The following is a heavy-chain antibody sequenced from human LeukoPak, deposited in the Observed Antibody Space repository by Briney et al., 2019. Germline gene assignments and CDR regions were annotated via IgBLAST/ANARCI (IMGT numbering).Heavy chain of an antibody. V-gene: IGHV1-8*03. CDR1: GYTFTSYD. J-gene: IGHJ3*02. D-gene: IGHD4-11*01. CDR3: ARGKMTTVTTSPFDI. CDR2: MNPNSGNT. Sequence: VASVKVSCKASGYTFTSYDINWVRQATGQGLEWMGWMNPNSGNTGYAQKFQGRVTITRNTSISTAYMELSSLRSEDTAVYYCARGKMTTVTTSPFDIWGQGTMVTVSS.